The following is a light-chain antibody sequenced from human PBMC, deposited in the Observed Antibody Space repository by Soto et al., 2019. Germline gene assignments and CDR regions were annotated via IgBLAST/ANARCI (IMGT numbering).Light chain of an antibody. CDR2: EVI. J-gene: IGLJ2*01. V-gene: IGLV2-14*01. Sequence: QSVLTQPASVSGSPGQSITIVCTGTSSDVGHYNSVSWYQHHPGKAPKLMIYEVINRPSGVSNRFSGSKSGNTASLTISGLLAEDEADYYCSSYRISTQVVFGGGTKLTVL. CDR1: SSDVGHYNS. CDR3: SSYRISTQVV.